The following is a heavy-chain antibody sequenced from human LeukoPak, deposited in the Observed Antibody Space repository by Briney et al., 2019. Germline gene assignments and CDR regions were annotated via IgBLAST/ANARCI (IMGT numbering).Heavy chain of an antibody. D-gene: IGHD5-24*01. CDR1: GYSITTGHY. CDR3: ARHIRDGYNFLDY. J-gene: IGHJ4*02. CDR2: IYHGETT. V-gene: IGHV4-38-2*02. Sequence: ASETLSLTCTVSGYSITTGHYWGWIRQPPGRGLEWIGSIYHGETTYYNPSLKSRVTISVDTSKNQFSLKLSSVTAADTALYYCARHIRDGYNFLDYWGQGTLVTVSS.